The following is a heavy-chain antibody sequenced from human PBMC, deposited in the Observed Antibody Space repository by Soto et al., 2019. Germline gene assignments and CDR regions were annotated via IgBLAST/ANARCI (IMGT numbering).Heavy chain of an antibody. Sequence: SETLSLTCTVSGGSISSGGYYWSWIRQHPGKGLEWIGYIYYSGSTYYNPSLKSRVTISVDTSKNQFSLKLSSVTAADTAVYYCAREPRIDYDPPAGFDYWGQGTLVTVSS. J-gene: IGHJ4*02. CDR2: IYYSGST. V-gene: IGHV4-31*03. CDR1: GGSISSGGYY. D-gene: IGHD4-17*01. CDR3: AREPRIDYDPPAGFDY.